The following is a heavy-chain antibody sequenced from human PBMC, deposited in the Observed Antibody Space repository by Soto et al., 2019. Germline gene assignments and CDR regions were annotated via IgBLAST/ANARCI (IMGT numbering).Heavy chain of an antibody. CDR3: ARHFRTYDSSGYYYAFDI. Sequence: EVQLVQSGAEVKKPGESLKISCKGSGYSFTSYWIGWVRQMPGKGLEWMGIIYPGDSDTRYSPSFQGQVTISADKSISTAYLQWSSLKASDTAMYYCARHFRTYDSSGYYYAFDIWGQGTMVTVSS. J-gene: IGHJ3*02. CDR1: GYSFTSYW. CDR2: IYPGDSDT. V-gene: IGHV5-51*01. D-gene: IGHD3-22*01.